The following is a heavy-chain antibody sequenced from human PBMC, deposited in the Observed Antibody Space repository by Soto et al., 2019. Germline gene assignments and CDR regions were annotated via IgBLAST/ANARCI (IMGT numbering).Heavy chain of an antibody. CDR2: LSPDGRST. CDR1: GFTFSDYW. CDR3: ARTLKNYGDFVGRFDY. J-gene: IGHJ4*02. V-gene: IGHV3-74*01. D-gene: IGHD4-17*01. Sequence: EVQLVESGGGLVQPGGSLRLSCAASGFTFSDYWMHWLRQAPGKGLVWVSRLSPDGRSTSYADSVKGRFTISRDNAKNTLYLQMNSLRAEDTAVYYCARTLKNYGDFVGRFDYWGQGALVTVSS.